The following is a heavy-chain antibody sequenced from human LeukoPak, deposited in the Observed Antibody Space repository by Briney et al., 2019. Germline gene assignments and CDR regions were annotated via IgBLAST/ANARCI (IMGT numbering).Heavy chain of an antibody. D-gene: IGHD3-10*01. CDR3: AREGKDTMVRGVIDPPYYFDY. J-gene: IGHJ4*02. Sequence: GGSLRLSCAASGFTFNTYGMHWVRQAPGKGLEWVAVILNDGTNKYYADSVKGRFTISRDNSKNTLYLQMSSLRAEDTAVYYCAREGKDTMVRGVIDPPYYFDYWGQGSLVTVSS. CDR1: GFTFNTYG. V-gene: IGHV3-33*05. CDR2: ILNDGTNK.